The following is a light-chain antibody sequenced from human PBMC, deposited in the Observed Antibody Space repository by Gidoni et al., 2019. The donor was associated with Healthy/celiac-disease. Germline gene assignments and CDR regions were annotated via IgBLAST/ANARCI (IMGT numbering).Light chain of an antibody. J-gene: IGKJ4*01. Sequence: DIQMTQSPSPLSTSVGDRVTITCRATQSISSWLAWYQQKPGKAPKLLIYKESSLESGVPSRFSGSGSGTEFTLTISSLQPDDFATYYCQQYNRPLTFGGGTKVEIK. CDR1: QSISSW. V-gene: IGKV1-5*03. CDR3: QQYNRPLT. CDR2: KES.